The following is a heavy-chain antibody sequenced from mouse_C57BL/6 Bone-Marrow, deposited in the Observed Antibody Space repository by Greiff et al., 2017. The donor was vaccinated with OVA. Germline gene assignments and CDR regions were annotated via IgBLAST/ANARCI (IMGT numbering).Heavy chain of an antibody. CDR1: GYTFTSYW. CDR3: ASDYYGTRFAY. CDR2: IDPSDSYT. Sequence: QVQLQQSGAELVRPGTSVKLSCKASGYTFTSYWMHWVKQRPGQGLEWIGVIDPSDSYTNYNQKFKGKATLTVATSSSTAYMQLSSLTSEDSAGDGCASDYYGTRFAYWGQGTLVTVSA. J-gene: IGHJ3*01. D-gene: IGHD1-1*01. V-gene: IGHV1-59*01.